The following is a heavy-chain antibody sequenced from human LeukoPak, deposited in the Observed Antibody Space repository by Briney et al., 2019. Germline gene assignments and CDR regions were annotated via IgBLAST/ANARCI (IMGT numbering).Heavy chain of an antibody. CDR2: ISSSNSYI. J-gene: IGHJ4*02. CDR1: GFTFSTYS. Sequence: GGSLRLSCTASGFTFSTYSMTWVRQAPGKGLEWVSSISSSNSYIYYADSVKGRFTISRDNAKSSLYLQMDSLRAEDTAVYYCARVEDYYDSSGYSAWDYWGQGTLVTVSS. CDR3: ARVEDYYDSSGYSAWDY. D-gene: IGHD3-22*01. V-gene: IGHV3-21*01.